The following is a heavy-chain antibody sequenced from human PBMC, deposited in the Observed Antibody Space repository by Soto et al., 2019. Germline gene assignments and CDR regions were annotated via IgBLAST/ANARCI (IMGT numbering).Heavy chain of an antibody. CDR2: MNPNSGNT. CDR1: GYTFTSYD. V-gene: IGHV1-8*01. CDR3: ARGRVTISRVRITNWFDT. J-gene: IGHJ5*02. D-gene: IGHD3-3*01. Sequence: ASVKVSCKASGYTFTSYDINWVRQATGQGLEWMGWMNPNSGNTGYAQKFQGRVTMTRNTSISTAYMELSSLRSEDTAVYYCARGRVTISRVRITNWFDTWGQGTLVTVSP.